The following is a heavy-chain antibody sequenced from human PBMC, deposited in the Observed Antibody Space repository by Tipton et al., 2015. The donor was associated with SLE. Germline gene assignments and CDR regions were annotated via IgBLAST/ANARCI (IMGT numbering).Heavy chain of an antibody. CDR1: GGTFVSYT. CDR2: IIPLSGRA. Sequence: QLVQSGAEVKKPGSSVKVSCKASGGTFVSYTVTWVRQAPGQGLEWMGGIIPLSGRANYAQGFQGRVTFTADKSTNTAYMELSSLKSEDTAVYYCAGFCGGDCHFDYWGQGALVTVSS. V-gene: IGHV1-69*06. CDR3: AGFCGGDCHFDY. D-gene: IGHD2-21*01. J-gene: IGHJ4*02.